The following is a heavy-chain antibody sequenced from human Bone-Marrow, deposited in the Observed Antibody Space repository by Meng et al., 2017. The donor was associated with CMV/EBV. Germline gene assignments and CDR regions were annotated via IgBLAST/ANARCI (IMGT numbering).Heavy chain of an antibody. CDR3: ARDKMYYDFWSGYSGYYYYGMDV. D-gene: IGHD3-3*01. Sequence: SETLSLTCAVYGGSSSGYYWSWIRQPPGKGLEWIGEINHSGSTNYNPSLKSRVTISVDTSKNQFSLKLSSVTAADTAVYYCARDKMYYDFWSGYSGYYYYGMDVWGQGTTVTVSS. CDR1: GGSSSGYY. CDR2: INHSGST. J-gene: IGHJ6*02. V-gene: IGHV4-34*01.